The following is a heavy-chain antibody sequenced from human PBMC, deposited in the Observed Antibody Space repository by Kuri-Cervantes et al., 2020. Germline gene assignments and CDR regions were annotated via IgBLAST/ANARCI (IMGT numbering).Heavy chain of an antibody. Sequence: SETLSLTCTVSGGSISSGGYYWSWIRQHPGKGLEWIGYIYYSGSTYYNPSLKSRVTISVDTSKNQFSLKLSSVTAADTAVYYCAGGSSYSSSWLPRQSLGSDYWGQGTLVTVSS. CDR1: GGSISSGGYY. J-gene: IGHJ4*02. D-gene: IGHD6-13*01. CDR2: IYYSGST. CDR3: AGGSSYSSSWLPRQSLGSDY. V-gene: IGHV4-30-4*08.